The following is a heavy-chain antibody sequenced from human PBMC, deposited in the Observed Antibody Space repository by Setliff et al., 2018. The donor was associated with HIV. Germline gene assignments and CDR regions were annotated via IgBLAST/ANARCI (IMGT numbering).Heavy chain of an antibody. CDR2: IYPGDSDT. V-gene: IGHV5-51*01. D-gene: IGHD5-18*01. J-gene: IGHJ6*03. CDR1: GYSFTSYW. Sequence: GESLKISCKGSGYSFTSYWIGWVRQMPGKGLEWMGIIYPGDSDTRYSPSFQGQVTISADKSISTAYLQWSSLKASDTAMYYCARQRVDTAMVLWGYYYYYMDVWGQGTTVTVSS. CDR3: ARQRVDTAMVLWGYYYYYMDV.